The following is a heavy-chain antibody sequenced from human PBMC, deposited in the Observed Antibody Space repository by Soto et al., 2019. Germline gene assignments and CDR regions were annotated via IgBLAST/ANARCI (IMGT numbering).Heavy chain of an antibody. J-gene: IGHJ6*02. CDR3: ARHSYDSSGYYFAVGLDV. D-gene: IGHD3-22*01. V-gene: IGHV4-59*01. CDR1: GGSIGAYD. CDR2: IYFTGSA. Sequence: SETLSLTCTVSGGSIGAYDWTWIRQPPGKGLEWIGHIYFTGSANYNPSLKSRVTISIDTSENQFSLKLHSGTAADTAVYYCARHSYDSSGYYFAVGLDVWGQGTAVTVSS.